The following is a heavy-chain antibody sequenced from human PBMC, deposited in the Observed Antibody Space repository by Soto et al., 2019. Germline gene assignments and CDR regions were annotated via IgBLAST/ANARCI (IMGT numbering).Heavy chain of an antibody. V-gene: IGHV4-34*01. D-gene: IGHD3-22*01. J-gene: IGHJ4*02. CDR3: ARKRGYYDSSGLLGY. Sequence: QVQLQQWGAGLLKPSETLSLTCAVYGGSFSGYYWSWIRQPPGKGLEWIGEINYSGSTNYNPSLKSRVTISVDTSKNQFSLKLSSVTAADTAVYYCARKRGYYDSSGLLGYWGQGTLVTVSS. CDR1: GGSFSGYY. CDR2: INYSGST.